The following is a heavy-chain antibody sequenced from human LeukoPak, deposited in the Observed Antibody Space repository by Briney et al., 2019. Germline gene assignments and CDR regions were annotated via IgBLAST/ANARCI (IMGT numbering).Heavy chain of an antibody. CDR2: ISSSGSTI. J-gene: IGHJ3*02. V-gene: IGHV3-11*04. D-gene: IGHD6-13*01. CDR1: GFTFSDYY. CDR3: ARDSSSCPIPLCVDI. Sequence: GGSLRLSCAASGFTFSDYYMSWIRQAPGKGLEWVSYISSSGSTIYYADSVKGRFTISRDNAKNSLYLQMNSLRAEDTAVYYCARDSSSCPIPLCVDIWGQGTMVTVSS.